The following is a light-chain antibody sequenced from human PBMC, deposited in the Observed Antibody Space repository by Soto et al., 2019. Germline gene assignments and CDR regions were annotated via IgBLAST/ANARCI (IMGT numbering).Light chain of an antibody. J-gene: IGLJ3*02. Sequence: QSVLTQPASVSGSPGQSITVSCTGTSSDIGASNYVSWYQQHPGKAPKLIISEVSNRPSGVSIRFSGSESGSTASLTISGLQAEDEADYYCTSYTTSTTWVFGGGTKVTVL. CDR1: SSDIGASNY. CDR2: EVS. V-gene: IGLV2-14*01. CDR3: TSYTTSTTWV.